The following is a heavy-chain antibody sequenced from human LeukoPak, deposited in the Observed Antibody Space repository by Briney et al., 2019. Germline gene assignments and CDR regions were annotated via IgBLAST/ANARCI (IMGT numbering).Heavy chain of an antibody. V-gene: IGHV1-2*02. J-gene: IGHJ4*02. CDR1: GYTFTSYG. D-gene: IGHD6-6*01. CDR2: INPNSGGT. Sequence: ASVKVSCKASGYTFTSYGISWVRQAPGQGLEWMGWINPNSGGTNYAQKFQGRVTMTRDTSISTAYMELSRLRSDDTAVYYCAREHRIAARNWGRYFDYWGQGTLVTVSS. CDR3: AREHRIAARNWGRYFDY.